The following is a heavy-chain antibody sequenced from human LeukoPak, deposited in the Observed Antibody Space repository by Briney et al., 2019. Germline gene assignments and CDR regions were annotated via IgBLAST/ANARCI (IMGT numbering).Heavy chain of an antibody. J-gene: IGHJ3*02. D-gene: IGHD2-15*01. CDR2: IISYSDNP. Sequence: GASVKVSFKASGYTFTSYYITWVRQAPGQGLEWMGWIISYSDNPTYARNLQGRVTMTTDTSTSTAYMELRSLRSDDTAVYYCARTPHYCSGGSCYFDVFDIWCQGTMVTISS. V-gene: IGHV1-18*01. CDR3: ARTPHYCSGGSCYFDVFDI. CDR1: GYTFTSYY.